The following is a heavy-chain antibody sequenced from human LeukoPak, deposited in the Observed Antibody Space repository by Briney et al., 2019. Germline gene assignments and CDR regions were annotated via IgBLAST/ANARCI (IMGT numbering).Heavy chain of an antibody. J-gene: IGHJ6*02. D-gene: IGHD2-21*01. Sequence: GGSLRLSCAASGFTFSSYGMHWVRQAPGKGLEWVAVISYDGSNKYYADSVKGRFTISRDNSKNTLYLQMNSLRAEDTAVYYCAKDLQSTLWYYYGMDVWGQGTTVTVSS. V-gene: IGHV3-30*18. CDR2: ISYDGSNK. CDR3: AKDLQSTLWYYYGMDV. CDR1: GFTFSSYG.